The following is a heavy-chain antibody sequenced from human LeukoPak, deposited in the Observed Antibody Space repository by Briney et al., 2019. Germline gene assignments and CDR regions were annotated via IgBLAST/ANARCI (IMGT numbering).Heavy chain of an antibody. V-gene: IGHV4-34*01. CDR1: GGSFSGYY. CDR2: INHSGST. D-gene: IGHD1-26*01. Sequence: PSETLSLTCAVYGGSFSGYYWSWIRQPPGKGLEWIGEINHSGSTNYNPSLKSRVTISVDTSKNQFSLKLSSATAADTAVYYCARRARPLQLLDGYSGSYYEYYFDYWGQGTLVTVSS. J-gene: IGHJ4*02. CDR3: ARRARPLQLLDGYSGSYYEYYFDY.